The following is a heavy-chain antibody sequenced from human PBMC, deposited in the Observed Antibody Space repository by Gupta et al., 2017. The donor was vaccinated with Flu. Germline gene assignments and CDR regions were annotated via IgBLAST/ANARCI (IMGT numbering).Heavy chain of an antibody. D-gene: IGHD4-17*01. Sequence: EVQLVESGGGLVKPGGSLRLSCAASGFTFSTYSMNWVRQSPGKGLEWVSFISSSSSYIYYADSVRGRFTISRDNAKNSLYLQMNSLRAEDTAVYYCARNFGDRDAFDIWGQGTLVTVS. V-gene: IGHV3-21*02. CDR2: ISSSSSYI. CDR1: GFTFSTYS. J-gene: IGHJ3*02. CDR3: ARNFGDRDAFDI.